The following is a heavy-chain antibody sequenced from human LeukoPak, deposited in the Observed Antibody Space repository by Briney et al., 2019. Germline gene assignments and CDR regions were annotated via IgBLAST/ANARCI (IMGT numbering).Heavy chain of an antibody. D-gene: IGHD1-26*01. V-gene: IGHV3-30*18. J-gene: IGHJ3*01. CDR1: GFSFSSYG. Sequence: GRTLRRSCAVSGFSFSSYGMHWVRQGPGKGLECLTVISYDGNTIYYADSVKGRFTISRDNSKNTLYLQMNSLRIEGTAVYYCAKDLSVVGAHDSFDVWGQGTMVTVSS. CDR2: ISYDGNTI. CDR3: AKDLSVVGAHDSFDV.